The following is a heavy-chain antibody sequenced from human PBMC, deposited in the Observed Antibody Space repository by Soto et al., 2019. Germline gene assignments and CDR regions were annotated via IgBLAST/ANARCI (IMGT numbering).Heavy chain of an antibody. D-gene: IGHD6-13*01. CDR2: INAGNGNT. Sequence: ASVKVSCKASGYTFTSYSMHWVRQAPGQRLEWMGWINAGNGNTKYSQKFQGRVTITRDTSASTAYMELSSLRSEDTAVYYCARGTAAAGTVWFDPWGQGTLVTVS. CDR1: GYTFTSYS. CDR3: ARGTAAAGTVWFDP. J-gene: IGHJ5*02. V-gene: IGHV1-3*01.